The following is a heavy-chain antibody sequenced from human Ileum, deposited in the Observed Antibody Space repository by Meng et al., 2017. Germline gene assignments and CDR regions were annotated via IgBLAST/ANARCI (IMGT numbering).Heavy chain of an antibody. CDR1: GFSLSTSGVG. J-gene: IGHJ5*02. CDR2: IYWDNDK. Sequence: QITLKESGPTLLTPTQPLTLTCTFSGFSLSTSGVGVAWIRQTPGKALEWLAVIYWDNDKRYSPSLRSRLTITKDTSKNQVVLTMTNMDPVDTATYFCAHRQNSVLGGWDGGCVDLWGQGTLVTVSS. V-gene: IGHV2-5*02. D-gene: IGHD6-19*01. CDR3: AHRQNSVLGGWDGGCVDL.